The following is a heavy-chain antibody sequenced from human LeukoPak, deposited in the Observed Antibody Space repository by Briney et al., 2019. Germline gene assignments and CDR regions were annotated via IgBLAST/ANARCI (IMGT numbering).Heavy chain of an antibody. J-gene: IGHJ4*02. CDR2: ISGSGGST. D-gene: IGHD3-22*01. CDR1: GFTLSSYA. V-gene: IGHV3-23*01. Sequence: GGSLRLSCAASGFTLSSYAMSWVSQAPGKGLEWVSAISGSGGSTYYADSVKGRFTISRDNSKNTLYLQMNSLRAEDTAVYYCAKDFLYYYDSSGYTAPYYFDYWGQGTLVTVSS. CDR3: AKDFLYYYDSSGYTAPYYFDY.